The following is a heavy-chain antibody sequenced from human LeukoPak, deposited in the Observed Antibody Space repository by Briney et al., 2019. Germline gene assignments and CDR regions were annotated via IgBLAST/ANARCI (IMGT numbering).Heavy chain of an antibody. CDR2: ISDSGSTI. V-gene: IGHV3-48*03. CDR3: AREGSYELDY. Sequence: GGSLRLSCAASGFTFSSYEMNWVRQAPGKGLEWVSYISDSGSTIYYADSVKGRFTISRDNAKNSLYLQMNSLRAEDTAVYYCAREGSYELDYWGQGTLVTVSS. CDR1: GFTFSSYE. J-gene: IGHJ4*02. D-gene: IGHD5-18*01.